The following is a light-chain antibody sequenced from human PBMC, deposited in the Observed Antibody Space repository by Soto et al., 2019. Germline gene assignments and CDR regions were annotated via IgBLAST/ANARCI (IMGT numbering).Light chain of an antibody. CDR2: AAA. CDR3: QQSFSSPVT. V-gene: IGKV1-39*01. CDR1: QTISAF. Sequence: DIQMTQSPSSLSASVGDNVTISCRASQTISAFLNWHQQKVGKAPKVLMYAAASPQSGVPSRFSGRGSGTHFTLTISSLQPEDSATYYCQQSFSSPVTFGGGTKIEIK. J-gene: IGKJ4*01.